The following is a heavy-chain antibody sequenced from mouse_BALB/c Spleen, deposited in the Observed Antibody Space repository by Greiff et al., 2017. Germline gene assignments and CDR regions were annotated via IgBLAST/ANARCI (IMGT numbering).Heavy chain of an antibody. J-gene: IGHJ1*01. CDR3: ARVPYYYGSSYWYFDV. CDR2: IWGDGST. V-gene: IGHV2-6-7*01. Sequence: VKVVESGPGLVAPSQSLSITCTVSGFSLTGYGVNWVRQPPGKGLEWLGMIWGDGSTDYNSALKSRLSISKDNSKSQVFLKMNSLQTDDTARYYCARVPYYYGSSYWYFDVWGAGTTVTVSS. CDR1: GFSLTGYG. D-gene: IGHD1-1*01.